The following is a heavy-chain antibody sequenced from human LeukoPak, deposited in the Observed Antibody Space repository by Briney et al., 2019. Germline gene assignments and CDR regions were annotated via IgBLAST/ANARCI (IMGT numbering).Heavy chain of an antibody. V-gene: IGHV3-21*01. CDR3: ARDHGYAFDY. CDR1: GFTFSSYS. Sequence: GSLRLSCAPSGFTFSSYSMNWVRQAPGKGLEWVSYISSSRSYIYYADSVKGRFTISRDNAKNSLYLQMSSLRVEDTAVYYCARDHGYAFDYWGQGTLVTVSS. CDR2: ISSSRSYI. J-gene: IGHJ4*02. D-gene: IGHD5-12*01.